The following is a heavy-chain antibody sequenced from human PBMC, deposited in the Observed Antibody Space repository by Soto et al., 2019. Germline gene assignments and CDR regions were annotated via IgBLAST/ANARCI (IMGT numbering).Heavy chain of an antibody. CDR2: IYYSGST. J-gene: IGHJ3*02. CDR3: ARRYGWAFDI. D-gene: IGHD2-15*01. Sequence: QVQLQESGPGLVKPSEILSLTCTVSGGSISSYYWSWIRQPPGKGLEWIGYIYYSGSTNYNPSLKSRVTISVDTSKNQFSLKLSSVTAADTAVYYCARRYGWAFDIWGQGTMVTVSS. CDR1: GGSISSYY. V-gene: IGHV4-59*08.